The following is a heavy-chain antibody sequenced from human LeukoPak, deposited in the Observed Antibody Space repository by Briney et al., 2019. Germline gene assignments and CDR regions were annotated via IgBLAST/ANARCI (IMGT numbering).Heavy chain of an antibody. Sequence: GGSLRLSCAASGFTFSDNWMGWARQAPGKGLEWVASIKKDESEKYYGDSVKGRFTISRSNARNSLYLQMNSLRAEDTAVYYCARDPDSDNAWGWFDSWGQGAVVTVSS. CDR1: GFTFSDNW. CDR3: ARDPDSDNAWGWFDS. J-gene: IGHJ5*01. V-gene: IGHV3-7*01. D-gene: IGHD3-16*01. CDR2: IKKDESEK.